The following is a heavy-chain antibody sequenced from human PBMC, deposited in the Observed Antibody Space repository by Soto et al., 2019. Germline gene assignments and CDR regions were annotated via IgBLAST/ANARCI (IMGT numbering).Heavy chain of an antibody. CDR1: GYTFTGYY. Sequence: ASVKVSCKASGYTFTGYYMHWVRQAPGQGLEWMGWINPNSGGTNYAQKFQGWVTMTRDTSISTAYMELSRLRSDDTAVYYCARGARYFDWLLYPGLVDYWGQGTLVTVSS. D-gene: IGHD3-9*01. J-gene: IGHJ4*02. CDR2: INPNSGGT. CDR3: ARGARYFDWLLYPGLVDY. V-gene: IGHV1-2*04.